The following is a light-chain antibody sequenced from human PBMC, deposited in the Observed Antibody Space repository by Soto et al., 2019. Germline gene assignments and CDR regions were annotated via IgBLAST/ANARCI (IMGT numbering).Light chain of an antibody. CDR2: HAS. J-gene: IGKJ1*01. CDR3: RQYNNWPPWT. Sequence: DIVMTQSAATVSVSPGERATLACRASQRVXDKFGWYKQKPGQATRLLIXHASARATGIPARFSGSGSGTEFTLTISGLQSEDFAVYYCRQYNNWPPWTFGQGTKVDIK. V-gene: IGKV3-15*01. CDR1: QRVXDK.